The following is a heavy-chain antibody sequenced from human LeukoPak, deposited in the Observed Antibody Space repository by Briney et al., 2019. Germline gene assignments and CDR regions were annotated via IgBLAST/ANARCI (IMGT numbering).Heavy chain of an antibody. CDR3: ATTSGGCSSTSCYEGSWFDP. CDR1: GGSFSGYY. J-gene: IGHJ5*02. CDR2: INHSGST. V-gene: IGHV4-34*01. D-gene: IGHD2-2*01. Sequence: SETLSLTCAVYGGSFSGYYWSWIRQPPGKGLEWIGEINHSGSTNYNPSLKSRVTISVDTSKNQFSLKLSSATAADTAVYYCATTSGGCSSTSCYEGSWFDPWGQGTLVTVSS.